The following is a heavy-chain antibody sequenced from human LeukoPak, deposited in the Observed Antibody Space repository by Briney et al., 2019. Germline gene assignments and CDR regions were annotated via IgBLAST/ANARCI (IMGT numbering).Heavy chain of an antibody. D-gene: IGHD6-13*01. J-gene: IGHJ6*02. Sequence: ESGGSLRLSCAASGFTFSSYEMNWVRQAPGKGLEWVSYISSSGSTIYYADSVKGRFTISRDNAKISLYLQMNSLRAEDTAVYYCARGSSSHYYYGMDVWGQGATVTVSS. CDR1: GFTFSSYE. CDR2: ISSSGSTI. CDR3: ARGSSSHYYYGMDV. V-gene: IGHV3-48*03.